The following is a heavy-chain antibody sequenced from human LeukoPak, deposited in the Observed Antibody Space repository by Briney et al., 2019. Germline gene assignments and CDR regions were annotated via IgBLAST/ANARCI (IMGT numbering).Heavy chain of an antibody. J-gene: IGHJ6*03. Sequence: SETLSLTYAVYVGSFSGYYWSWIRQPPGKGLEWIGEINHSGSTNYNSSLKSRVTISVDTSKNQFSLKLSSVTAADTAVYYCARGYYGSGSHCCHMDVWGKGTTITVS. D-gene: IGHD3-10*01. V-gene: IGHV4-34*01. CDR3: ARGYYGSGSHCCHMDV. CDR1: VGSFSGYY. CDR2: INHSGST.